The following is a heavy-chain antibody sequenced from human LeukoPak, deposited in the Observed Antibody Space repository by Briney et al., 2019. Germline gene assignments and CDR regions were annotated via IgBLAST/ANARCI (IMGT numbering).Heavy chain of an antibody. Sequence: GGSLRLSCAASGFTITNNYMSWVRQAPGKGLEWVSVIYAGGTTSYADSVKGRFTISRDSSKNTLYLQMNSLRAEDTAVYYCAREGYASGTRYGMDVWGQGTTVTVSS. CDR3: AREGYASGTRYGMDV. V-gene: IGHV3-66*01. CDR1: GFTITNNY. J-gene: IGHJ6*02. D-gene: IGHD3-10*01. CDR2: IYAGGTT.